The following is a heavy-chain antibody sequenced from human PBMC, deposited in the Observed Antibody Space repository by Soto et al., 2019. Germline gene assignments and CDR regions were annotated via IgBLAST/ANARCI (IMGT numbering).Heavy chain of an antibody. J-gene: IGHJ4*02. D-gene: IGHD4-17*01. CDR3: ARAYGGNAGVFDY. CDR2: INHSGST. Sequence: QVQLQQWGAGLLKPSETLSLTCAVYGRSFSGYYWSWIRQPPGKGLEWIGEINHSGSTNYNPSLKSRLTISVDPSQNPFSLNLSSVTAADTAVYYCARAYGGNAGVFDYWGQGTLVPVSS. V-gene: IGHV4-34*01. CDR1: GRSFSGYY.